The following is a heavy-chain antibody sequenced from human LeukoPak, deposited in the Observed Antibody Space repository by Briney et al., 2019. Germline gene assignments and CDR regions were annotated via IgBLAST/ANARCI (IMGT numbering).Heavy chain of an antibody. CDR3: ARPGLYCSGGSCYPFES. V-gene: IGHV3-7*01. CDR1: GFTFSSSW. CDR2: IKQDGNEK. D-gene: IGHD2-15*01. J-gene: IGHJ4*02. Sequence: PGGSLRLSCAASGFTFSSSWMTWVGQAPGKGLEWVANIKQDGNEKYYVDSVRGRFTVSRDNAKNSLYLQMDSLRVEDTAVYYCARPGLYCSGGSCYPFESWGQGTLVTVSS.